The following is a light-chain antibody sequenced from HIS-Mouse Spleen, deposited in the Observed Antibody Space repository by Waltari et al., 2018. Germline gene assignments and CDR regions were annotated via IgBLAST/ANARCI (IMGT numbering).Light chain of an antibody. Sequence: SYELTQPPSVSVSPGQTARITCPGDALPKKYAYWYQQKSGKAPVLVIYEDSKRPSGIPERFSGSSSGTMATLTISGAQVEDEADYYCYSTDSSGNHRRVFGGGTKLTVL. V-gene: IGLV3-10*01. CDR1: ALPKKY. CDR2: EDS. J-gene: IGLJ3*02. CDR3: YSTDSSGNHRRV.